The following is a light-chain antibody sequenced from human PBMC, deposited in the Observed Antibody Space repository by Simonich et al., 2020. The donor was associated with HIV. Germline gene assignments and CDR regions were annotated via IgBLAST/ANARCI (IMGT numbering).Light chain of an antibody. CDR3: QAWDSSTVV. CDR1: NLGDTY. J-gene: IGLJ2*01. Sequence: SYELTQPPSVSVSPGQTASITCSGENLGDTYACWYQQKQGQSPVLVIYQDSKRPSGIPELFSGSNSGNTATLTISGTQAMDEADYYCQAWDSSTVVFGGGTKLTVL. CDR2: QDS. V-gene: IGLV3-1*01.